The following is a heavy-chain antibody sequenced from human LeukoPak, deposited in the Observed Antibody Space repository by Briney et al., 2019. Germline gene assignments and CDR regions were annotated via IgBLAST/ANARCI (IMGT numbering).Heavy chain of an antibody. CDR1: GFTFSSYE. CDR3: ARETSESGGDH. Sequence: PGGSLRLSCAASGFTFSSYEMNWVRQAPGKGLEWVSYISASGSPIYYADSVKGRFTISRDNAKNSLHLQMNSLRAEDTAFYYCARETSESGGDHWGQGTLVTVSS. V-gene: IGHV3-48*03. D-gene: IGHD1-14*01. CDR2: ISASGSPI. J-gene: IGHJ4*02.